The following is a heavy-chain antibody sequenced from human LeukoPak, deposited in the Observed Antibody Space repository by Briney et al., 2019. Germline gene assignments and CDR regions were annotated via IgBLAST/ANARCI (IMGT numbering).Heavy chain of an antibody. CDR1: GYTFTSYD. CDR3: ARGLSWGTVLRFLEWKDAFDI. V-gene: IGHV1-8*01. CDR2: MNPNSGNT. D-gene: IGHD3-3*01. Sequence: ASVKVSCKASGYTFTSYDINWVRQATGQGLEWMGWMNPNSGNTGYAQKFQGRVTMTRNTSLSTAYMELSSLRSEDTAVYYCARGLSWGTVLRFLEWKDAFDIWGQGTMVTVSS. J-gene: IGHJ3*02.